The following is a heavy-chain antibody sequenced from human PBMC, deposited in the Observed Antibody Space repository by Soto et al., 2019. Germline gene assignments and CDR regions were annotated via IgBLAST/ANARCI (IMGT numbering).Heavy chain of an antibody. J-gene: IGHJ5*02. D-gene: IGHD6-13*01. V-gene: IGHV4-4*07. Sequence: QVQLQESGPGLVKPSETLSLTCTVSGGSISSYYWSWIRQPAGKGLEWIGRIYTSGSTNYNPSLKSRVTMSVDTSKNQFSLKLSSVTAADTAVYYCARDRSAAADPGAYFSWFDPWGQGTLVTVSS. CDR3: ARDRSAAADPGAYFSWFDP. CDR1: GGSISSYY. CDR2: IYTSGST.